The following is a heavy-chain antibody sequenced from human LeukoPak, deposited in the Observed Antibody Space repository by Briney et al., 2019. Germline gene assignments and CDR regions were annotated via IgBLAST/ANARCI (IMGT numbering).Heavy chain of an antibody. D-gene: IGHD1-26*01. J-gene: IGHJ4*02. CDR1: GGSFSGYY. CDR2: IYYSGST. CDR3: ASIGDYDDY. V-gene: IGHV4-59*01. Sequence: SETLSLTCAVYGGSFSGYYWSWIRQPPGKGPEWIGYIYYSGSTNYNPSLKSRVTISVDTSKNQFSLKLSSVTAADTAVYYCASIGDYDDYWGQGTLVTVSS.